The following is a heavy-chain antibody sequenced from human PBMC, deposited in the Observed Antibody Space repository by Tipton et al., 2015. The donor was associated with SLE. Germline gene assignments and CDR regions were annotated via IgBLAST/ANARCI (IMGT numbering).Heavy chain of an antibody. D-gene: IGHD3-3*01. Sequence: TLSLTCTGSGGSISSGNYYWSWIRQPAGKGLEWIGRIYATGSTNYNPSLKSRVTISVDTSKNQFSLKLSSVTAADTAVYYCARETIFGVSSHAYFDYWGQGNLVTVSS. CDR1: GGSISSGNYY. V-gene: IGHV4-61*02. CDR3: ARETIFGVSSHAYFDY. J-gene: IGHJ4*02. CDR2: IYATGST.